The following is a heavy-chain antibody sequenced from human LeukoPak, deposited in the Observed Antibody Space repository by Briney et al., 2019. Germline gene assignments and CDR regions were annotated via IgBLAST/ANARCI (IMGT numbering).Heavy chain of an antibody. CDR1: GFTFSSYG. D-gene: IGHD6-13*01. V-gene: IGHV3-30*02. J-gene: IGHJ4*02. CDR2: IRYDGSKK. Sequence: PGGSLRLSCAASGFTFSSYGMHWVRQAPGKGLEWVAFIRYDGSKKYYADSVKGRFTISRDNSKNTLYLKMNSLRAEDTAVNYCAKGGDSNRWSTRDYWGQGTLVTVSS. CDR3: AKGGDSNRWSTRDY.